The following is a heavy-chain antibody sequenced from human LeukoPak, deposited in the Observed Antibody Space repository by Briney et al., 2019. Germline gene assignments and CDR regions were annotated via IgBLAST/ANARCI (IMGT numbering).Heavy chain of an antibody. J-gene: IGHJ6*02. D-gene: IGHD3-10*01. CDR1: GYTFTSYD. Sequence: GASVKVSCKASGYTFTSYDINWVRQATGQGLEWMGWMNPNSGNTGYAQKFQGRVTMTRDTSISTAYMELSRLRSDDTAVYYCAHTMHYYYYGMDVWGQGTTVTVSS. CDR2: MNPNSGNT. V-gene: IGHV1-8*01. CDR3: AHTMHYYYYGMDV.